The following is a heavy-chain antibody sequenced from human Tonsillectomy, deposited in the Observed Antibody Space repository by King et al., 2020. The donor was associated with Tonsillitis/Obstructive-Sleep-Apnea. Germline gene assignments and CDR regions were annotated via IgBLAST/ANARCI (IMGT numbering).Heavy chain of an antibody. CDR3: ARDQGSSWEEGMDV. V-gene: IGHV1-46*01. CDR1: GYTFTSYY. J-gene: IGHJ6*02. D-gene: IGHD6-13*01. Sequence: QLVQSGAEVKKPGASMKVSCKASGYTFTSYYMHWVRQAPGQGLEWMGIINPLGGSTSYAQRFQGRVTMTRDTSTSTVYMELSSLRSEDTAIYYCARDQGSSWEEGMDVWGQGTTVTVSS. CDR2: INPLGGST.